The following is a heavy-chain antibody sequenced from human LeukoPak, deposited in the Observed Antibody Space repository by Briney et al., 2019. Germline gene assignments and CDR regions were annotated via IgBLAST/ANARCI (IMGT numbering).Heavy chain of an antibody. CDR2: IIPIFGTA. CDR3: ARGPLGYCSGGSCYQGYYYGMDV. CDR1: GGTFSSYA. V-gene: IGHV1-69*01. Sequence: AASVKVSCTASGGTFSSYAISWVRQAPGQGLEWMGGIIPIFGTANYAQKFQGRVTITADESTSTAYMELSSLRSEDTAVYYCARGPLGYCSGGSCYQGYYYGMDVWGKGTTVTVSS. J-gene: IGHJ6*04. D-gene: IGHD2-15*01.